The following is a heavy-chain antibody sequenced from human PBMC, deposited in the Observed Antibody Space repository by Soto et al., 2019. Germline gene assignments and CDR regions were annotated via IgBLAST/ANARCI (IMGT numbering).Heavy chain of an antibody. Sequence: PGGSLRLSCAASGFTFSSYSMNWVRQAPGKGLEWVSSISSSSSYIYYADSVKGRFTISRDNAKNSLYLQMNSLRAEDTAVYYLARGGGKETDVFDFWAQGTMVTVSS. D-gene: IGHD1-26*01. V-gene: IGHV3-21*01. CDR3: ARGGGKETDVFDF. CDR2: ISSSSSYI. CDR1: GFTFSSYS. J-gene: IGHJ3*01.